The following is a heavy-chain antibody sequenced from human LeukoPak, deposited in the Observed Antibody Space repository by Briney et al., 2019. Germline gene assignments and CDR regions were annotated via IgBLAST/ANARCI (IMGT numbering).Heavy chain of an antibody. J-gene: IGHJ5*02. Sequence: SQTLSLTCTVSGVSISVGSYDWSWLRQPAGKGLEWIVRIYTSGSTNYNPSLESPVTIEVDTSKNQFCLKLSSVTDADTAVYSCARAGRWKWFDPWGQGTLVTVSS. CDR1: GVSISVGSYD. CDR3: ARAGRWKWFDP. V-gene: IGHV4-61*02. D-gene: IGHD1-1*01. CDR2: IYTSGST.